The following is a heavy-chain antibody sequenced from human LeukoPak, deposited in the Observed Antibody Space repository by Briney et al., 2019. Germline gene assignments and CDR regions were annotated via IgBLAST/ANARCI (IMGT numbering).Heavy chain of an antibody. J-gene: IGHJ4*02. V-gene: IGHV3-33*08. CDR3: ARARRYCSSTSCYGGFDY. CDR2: IWYDGSNK. D-gene: IGHD2-2*01. CDR1: GFPFNVQT. Sequence: PGGTLRLSCAASGFPFNVQTMSWVRQAPGKGLEWVAVIWYDGSNKYYADSVKGRFTISRDNSKNTLYLQMNSLRAEDTAVYYCARARRYCSSTSCYGGFDYWGQGTLVTVSS.